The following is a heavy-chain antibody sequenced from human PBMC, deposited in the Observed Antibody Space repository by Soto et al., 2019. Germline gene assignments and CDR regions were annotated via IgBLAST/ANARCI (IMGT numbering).Heavy chain of an antibody. CDR3: AKDQLRTTKVFYDFDY. CDR1: GFTFSSYA. CDR2: ISGSGGST. D-gene: IGHD1-1*01. Sequence: GGSLRLSCAASGFTFSSYAMSWVRQATGKGLEWVSAISGSGGSTYYADSVKGRFTISRDNSKNTLYLQMNSLRAEDTAVYYCAKDQLRTTKVFYDFDYWGQGTLVTVSS. J-gene: IGHJ4*02. V-gene: IGHV3-23*01.